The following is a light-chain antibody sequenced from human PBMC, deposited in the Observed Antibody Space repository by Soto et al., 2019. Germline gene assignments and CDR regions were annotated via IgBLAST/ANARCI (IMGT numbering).Light chain of an antibody. J-gene: IGLJ1*01. CDR1: NSNIGSNT. CDR3: AAWDDSLNGRV. CDR2: YDN. V-gene: IGLV1-44*01. Sequence: QLVLTQPPSASGTPGQRVTISCSGSNSNIGSNTVNWYQQLPGTAPKLLIYYDNLRPSGVPDRISGSKSGNSASLAISGLQSDDEADYYCAAWDDSLNGRVFGTGTKVTVL.